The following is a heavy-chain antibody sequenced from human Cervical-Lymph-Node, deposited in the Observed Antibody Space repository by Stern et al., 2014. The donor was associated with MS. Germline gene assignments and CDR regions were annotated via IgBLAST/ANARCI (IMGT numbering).Heavy chain of an antibody. Sequence: EVQLVQSGGGLVKPGGSLRLSCAASGFTFTRYSMNWVRQAPGTGLEWISSISRSGTSIYYADSVKGRFTISRDDAKNSLDLQMSSLRVEDTAVYFCAREMRGYNYGYDSWGQGTLVTVSS. CDR3: AREMRGYNYGYDS. CDR2: ISRSGTSI. CDR1: GFTFTRYS. V-gene: IGHV3-21*01. D-gene: IGHD5-18*01. J-gene: IGHJ5*01.